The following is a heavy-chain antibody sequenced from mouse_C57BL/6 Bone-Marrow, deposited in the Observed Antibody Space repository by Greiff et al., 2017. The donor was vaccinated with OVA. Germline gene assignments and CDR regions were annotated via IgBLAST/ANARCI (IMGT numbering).Heavy chain of an antibody. CDR3: ARRAMDF. V-gene: IGHV1-4*01. CDR1: GYTFTRYT. Sequence: QVQLKESGADLARPGASVKMSCKASGYTFTRYTMHWVNQRPGQGLAWIGSINPSSGYTKYNQQFTDKATLTADKSSSTAYMQRSSLTSEESAVYSWARRAMDFWGQGTAATVSS. CDR2: INPSSGYT. J-gene: IGHJ4*01.